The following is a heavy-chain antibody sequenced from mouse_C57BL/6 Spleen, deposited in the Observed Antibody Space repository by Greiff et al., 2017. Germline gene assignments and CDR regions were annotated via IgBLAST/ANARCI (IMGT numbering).Heavy chain of an antibody. CDR2: IYPRSGNT. Sequence: VKLLESGAELARPGASVKLSCKASGYTFTSYGISWVKQRTGQGLAWIGEIYPRSGNTYYNEKFKGKATLTADKSSSTAYMEFRSLTSEDSAVYFCARYYGKDYAMDYWGQGTSVTVSS. CDR3: ARYYGKDYAMDY. J-gene: IGHJ4*01. V-gene: IGHV1-81*01. CDR1: GYTFTSYG. D-gene: IGHD2-1*01.